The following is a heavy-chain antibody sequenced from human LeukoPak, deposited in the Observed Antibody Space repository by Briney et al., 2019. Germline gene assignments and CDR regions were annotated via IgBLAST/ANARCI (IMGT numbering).Heavy chain of an antibody. Sequence: GGSLRLSCAASGFTFSSYWMHWVRQAPGKGLVWVSRINTDGSRITYADSVKGRFTISRDNAMNTVYLQMNSLRAEDTAVYYCARVLSGSWDWFDPWGQGTLVTVSS. CDR3: ARVLSGSWDWFDP. J-gene: IGHJ5*02. V-gene: IGHV3-74*01. CDR1: GFTFSSYW. CDR2: INTDGSRI. D-gene: IGHD3-22*01.